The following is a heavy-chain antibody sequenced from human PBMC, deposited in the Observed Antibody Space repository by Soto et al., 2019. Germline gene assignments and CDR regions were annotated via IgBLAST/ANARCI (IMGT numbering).Heavy chain of an antibody. CDR2: INSDGSST. J-gene: IGHJ4*02. V-gene: IGHV3-74*01. Sequence: GGSLRLSCAASRFTFSSYWMHWVRQAPGKGLVWVSRINSDGSSTHYADSVKGRFTISRDNAKNTLYVQMNSLRAEDTAMYYCARDQRGAFDYWGQGTRVTVSS. CDR1: RFTFSSYW. D-gene: IGHD3-10*01. CDR3: ARDQRGAFDY.